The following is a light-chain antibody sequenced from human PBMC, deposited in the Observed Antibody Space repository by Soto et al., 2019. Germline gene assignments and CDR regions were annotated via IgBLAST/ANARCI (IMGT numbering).Light chain of an antibody. J-gene: IGKJ5*01. CDR3: QQSYSTPIT. CDR1: HSLLQSNGYNY. Sequence: MTQSPLSLPVIPGEPASISCRSSHSLLQSNGYNYLDWYQQKPGKAPKLLIYAASSLQSGVPSRFSGSGSGTDFTLTISSLQPEDFATYYCQQSYSTPITFGQGTRLEIK. V-gene: IGKV1-39*01. CDR2: AAS.